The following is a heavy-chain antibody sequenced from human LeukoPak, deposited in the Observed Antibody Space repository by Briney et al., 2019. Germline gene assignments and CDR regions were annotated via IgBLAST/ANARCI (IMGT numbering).Heavy chain of an antibody. D-gene: IGHD3-22*01. CDR2: INPNGGGT. J-gene: IGHJ4*02. V-gene: IGHV1-2*02. CDR1: GYTFTGYY. Sequence: GASVNVSCKASGYTFTGYYVHWVRQAPGQGLERMGWINPNGGGTNYAQKFQGRVTMTRDTSIGTVYMELSRLRSDDTAVYYCARDERNIGYYGFLDYWGQGTLVTVSS. CDR3: ARDERNIGYYGFLDY.